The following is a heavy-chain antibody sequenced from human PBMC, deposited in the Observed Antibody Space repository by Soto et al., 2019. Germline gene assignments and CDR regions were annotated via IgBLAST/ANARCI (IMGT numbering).Heavy chain of an antibody. J-gene: IGHJ4*02. V-gene: IGHV1-46*01. CDR1: GYTFPSYQ. CDR3: ARELGQ. Sequence: QVHLVQSGAEVRKSGASVRVSCKASGYTFPSYQIHWVRQAPGQGLEWMGVIDPSNSKTIYAQNFQGRVTMTRDTSTSTAYLQLSSLRSDDTALYYCARELGQWGQGTLVTVSS. CDR2: IDPSNSKT.